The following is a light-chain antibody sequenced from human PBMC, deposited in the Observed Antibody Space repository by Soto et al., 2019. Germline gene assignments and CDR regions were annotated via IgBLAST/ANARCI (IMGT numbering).Light chain of an antibody. CDR3: NSYTGTTTLYV. V-gene: IGLV2-14*01. Sequence: SVLAQPSSVDWSAGQSITISCHRTTSDVGGYNYVSWYQQHPGKAPKLMIYEXSNRPSGVSYRFSGSKAGNTASLTISGLQAEDEADYYCNSYTGTTTLYVFGTGTKVTVL. J-gene: IGLJ1*01. CDR2: EXS. CDR1: TSDVGGYNY.